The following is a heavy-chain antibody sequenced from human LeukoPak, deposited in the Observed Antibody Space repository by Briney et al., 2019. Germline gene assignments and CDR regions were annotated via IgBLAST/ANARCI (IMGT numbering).Heavy chain of an antibody. V-gene: IGHV1-2*02. Sequence: ASVKVPCKASGYTFTGYSMHWVRQASGQGLEWMGWINPHSGGTNYAQRFQGRVTMTRDTSISTAYMELSGLRSDDTAVYYCATLKAYDSGGYYYGNPFDYWGQGTLVTVSS. CDR3: ATLKAYDSGGYYYGNPFDY. J-gene: IGHJ4*02. CDR2: INPHSGGT. CDR1: GYTFTGYS. D-gene: IGHD3-22*01.